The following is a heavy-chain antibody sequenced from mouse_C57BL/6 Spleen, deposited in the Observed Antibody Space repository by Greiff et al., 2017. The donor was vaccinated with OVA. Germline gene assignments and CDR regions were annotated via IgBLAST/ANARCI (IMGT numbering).Heavy chain of an antibody. Sequence: EVKLQESGPGLVKPSQSLSLTCSVTGYPITSGYYWNWIRQFPGNKLEWMGYISYDGSNNYNPSLKNRISITRDTSQNQFFLKLNSVTTEDTATYYCARDNYAFADWGPGTLVTVSA. CDR1: GYPITSGYY. CDR3: ARDNYAFAD. V-gene: IGHV3-6*01. D-gene: IGHD2-1*01. CDR2: ISYDGSN. J-gene: IGHJ3*01.